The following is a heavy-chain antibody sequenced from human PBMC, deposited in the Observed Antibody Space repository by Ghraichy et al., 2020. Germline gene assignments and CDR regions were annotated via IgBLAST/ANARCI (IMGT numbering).Heavy chain of an antibody. CDR3: AREDSVAGRYYFDY. CDR1: GGSISSYY. J-gene: IGHJ4*02. V-gene: IGHV4-59*01. Sequence: SETLSLTCTVSGGSISSYYWSWIRQPPGKGLEWIGYIYYSGSTNYNPSLKSRVTISVDTSKNQFSLKLSSVTAADTAVYYCAREDSVAGRYYFDYWGQGTLVTVSS. D-gene: IGHD6-19*01. CDR2: IYYSGST.